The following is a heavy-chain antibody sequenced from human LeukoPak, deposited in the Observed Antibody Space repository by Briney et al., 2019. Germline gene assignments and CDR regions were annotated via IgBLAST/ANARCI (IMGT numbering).Heavy chain of an antibody. CDR3: ARADGAAAAYYGIDV. V-gene: IGHV4-59*11. J-gene: IGHJ6*02. Sequence: PSETLSLTCTVSGASISSHHWTWIRQPPGKGLEWIGYIYYTGSTNYSPSLKSRVTISVDTSKNQFSLKLSSVTAADTAVYYCARADGAAAAYYGIDVWGQGTTVTVSS. CDR1: GASISSHH. CDR2: IYYTGST. D-gene: IGHD6-25*01.